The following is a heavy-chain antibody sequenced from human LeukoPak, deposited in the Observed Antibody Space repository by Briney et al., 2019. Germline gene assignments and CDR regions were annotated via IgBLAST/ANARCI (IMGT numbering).Heavy chain of an antibody. CDR1: GGSISSRSYY. Sequence: SETLSLTCTVSGGSISSRSYYWGWIRQPPGKGLEWIGSIYYSGSTYYNPSLKSRVTISVDTSKNQFSLKLSSVTAADTAVYYCARQGSGYYWGKYYFDYWGQGTLVTVSS. J-gene: IGHJ4*02. CDR3: ARQGSGYYWGKYYFDY. CDR2: IYYSGST. V-gene: IGHV4-39*01. D-gene: IGHD3-22*01.